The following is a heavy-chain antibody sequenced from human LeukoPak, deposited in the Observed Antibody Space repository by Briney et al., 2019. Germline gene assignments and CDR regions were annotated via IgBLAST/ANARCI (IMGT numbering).Heavy chain of an antibody. V-gene: IGHV3-23*01. D-gene: IGHD3-22*01. CDR1: GFTFTYYS. CDR3: AKDRPNYYESNGHYYRLNGDY. Sequence: PGGSLRLSCAAFGFTFTYYSMSWVRQAPGKGLEWVSSINSRGDVTFYTDPVKGRFTISRDNSKNTLYLQMNSLRGEDTAVYYCAKDRPNYYESNGHYYRLNGDYWGQGTLVTVSS. CDR2: INSRGDVT. J-gene: IGHJ4*02.